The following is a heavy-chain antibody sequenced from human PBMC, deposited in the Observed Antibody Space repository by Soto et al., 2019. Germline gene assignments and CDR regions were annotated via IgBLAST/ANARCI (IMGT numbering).Heavy chain of an antibody. Sequence: EVQLVESGGDLFQPGGSLRLSCAAAGFTVTSDYMSWFRQAPGKGLEWVSTIYSGDNTYYADSVKGRFIISRDKSKNTLYLQTNNLSAEDTAVYYCARFPRIALAAFDCWGQGTLVTVSS. CDR1: GFTVTSDY. D-gene: IGHD6-19*01. CDR2: IYSGDNT. J-gene: IGHJ4*02. V-gene: IGHV3-66*01. CDR3: ARFPRIALAAFDC.